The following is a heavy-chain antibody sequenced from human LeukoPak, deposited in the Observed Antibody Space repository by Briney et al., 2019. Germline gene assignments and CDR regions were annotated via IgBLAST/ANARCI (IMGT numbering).Heavy chain of an antibody. CDR3: AKDFSGWLQLSLDY. D-gene: IGHD5-24*01. V-gene: IGHV3-23*01. CDR2: ISGSGGST. J-gene: IGHJ4*02. Sequence: GGSLRLSCAASGFTLSNYAMHWVRQAPGKGLEWVSAISGSGGSTYYADSVKGRFTISRDNSKNTLYLQMNSLRAEDTAVYYCAKDFSGWLQLSLDYWGQGTLVTVSS. CDR1: GFTLSNYA.